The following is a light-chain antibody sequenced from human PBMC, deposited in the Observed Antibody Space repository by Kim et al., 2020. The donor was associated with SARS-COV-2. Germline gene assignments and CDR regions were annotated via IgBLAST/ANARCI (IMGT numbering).Light chain of an antibody. CDR3: QQYKSYPLT. Sequence: SVGDRVTSTCRASQGISKSLSWFQHKPGKAPKSLIYTASNLQSGVPSRFSGSGSETDFTLTISSLQPEDFATYYCQQYKSYPLTFGGGTKVDIK. V-gene: IGKV1-16*01. CDR2: TAS. J-gene: IGKJ4*01. CDR1: QGISKS.